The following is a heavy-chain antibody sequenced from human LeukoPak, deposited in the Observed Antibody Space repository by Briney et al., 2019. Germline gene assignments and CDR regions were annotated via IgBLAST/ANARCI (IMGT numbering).Heavy chain of an antibody. CDR1: GFTFSSYA. Sequence: GGSLRLSCAASGFTFSSYAMHWVRQAPGKGLGWVAVISYDGSNKYYADSVKGRFTISRDNSKNTLYLQMNSLRAEDTAVYYCARDPGGPDYYFDYWGQGTLVTVSS. V-gene: IGHV3-30*04. J-gene: IGHJ4*02. D-gene: IGHD4-23*01. CDR2: ISYDGSNK. CDR3: ARDPGGPDYYFDY.